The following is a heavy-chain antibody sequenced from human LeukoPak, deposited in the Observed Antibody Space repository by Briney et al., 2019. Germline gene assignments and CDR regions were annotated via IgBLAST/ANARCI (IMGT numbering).Heavy chain of an antibody. CDR3: ARRLVVGNSGYYFDY. J-gene: IGHJ4*02. V-gene: IGHV4-39*01. CDR1: GGSISSSSYY. D-gene: IGHD1-26*01. CDR2: INYSGNT. Sequence: PSETLSLTCTVSGGSISSSSYYWGWIRQPPGKGLEWIGSINYSGNTYYNPPLKSRVIISVGTSKNQFSLKLTSVTAADMAVYYCARRLVVGNSGYYFDYWGQGTLVTVSS.